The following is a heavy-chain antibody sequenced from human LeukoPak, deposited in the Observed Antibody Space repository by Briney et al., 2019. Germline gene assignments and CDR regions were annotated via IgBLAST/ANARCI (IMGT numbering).Heavy chain of an antibody. CDR2: INHSGST. V-gene: IGHV4-34*01. D-gene: IGHD3-16*02. J-gene: IGHJ5*02. CDR1: GGSFSGYY. CDR3: ARGRASDYVWGSYRFVWFDP. Sequence: SETLSLTCAVYGGSFSGYYWSWIRQPPGKGLEWIGEINHSGSTNYNPSLKSRVTTSVDTSKNQFSLKLSSVTAADTAVYYCARGRASDYVWGSYRFVWFDPWGQGTLVTVSS.